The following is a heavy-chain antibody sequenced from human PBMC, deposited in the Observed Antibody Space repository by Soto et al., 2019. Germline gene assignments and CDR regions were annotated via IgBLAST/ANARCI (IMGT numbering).Heavy chain of an antibody. CDR1: GFTFSSYA. Sequence: PGGSLRLSCAPSGFTFSSYAMTWVRQAPGKGLEWVSAISASGGSTYYADSVKGRFTISRDNSKNTLYLQMNSLRAEDTAVYYCAKDLFSSTVVNFWGQGTPVTVS. J-gene: IGHJ4*02. CDR3: AKDLFSSTVVNF. V-gene: IGHV3-23*01. CDR2: ISASGGST. D-gene: IGHD4-17*01.